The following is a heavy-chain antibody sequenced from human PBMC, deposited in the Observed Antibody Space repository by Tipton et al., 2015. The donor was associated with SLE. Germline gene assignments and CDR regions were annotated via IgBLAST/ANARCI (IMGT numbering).Heavy chain of an antibody. CDR1: GFNFDDYA. CDR3: AKAPFEKGPYYYYYYMDV. CDR2: ISWDSGSL. J-gene: IGHJ6*03. D-gene: IGHD3-9*01. Sequence: SLRLSCAASGFNFDDYAMHWVRQGPGKGLEWVSGISWDSGSLDYADSVKGRFTISRDNAKNSLYLQMNSLRPEDTALYYCAKAPFEKGPYYYYYYMDVRGRGTTVTVSS. V-gene: IGHV3-9*01.